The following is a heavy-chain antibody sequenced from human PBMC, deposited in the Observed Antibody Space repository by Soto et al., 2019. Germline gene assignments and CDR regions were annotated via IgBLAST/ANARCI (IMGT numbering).Heavy chain of an antibody. Sequence: QVQLQESGPGLVKPSETLSLTCTVSGGSINSYYWSWIRQPPGKGLEWIGQIYYTGSTNYNPSLKSRVTISVDRSKNQFSLRLSSVTAADTAVYYCAMAKTMLYNWFDPWGQGTLVTVSS. J-gene: IGHJ5*02. CDR3: AMAKTMLYNWFDP. V-gene: IGHV4-59*08. CDR1: GGSINSYY. D-gene: IGHD3-10*02. CDR2: IYYTGST.